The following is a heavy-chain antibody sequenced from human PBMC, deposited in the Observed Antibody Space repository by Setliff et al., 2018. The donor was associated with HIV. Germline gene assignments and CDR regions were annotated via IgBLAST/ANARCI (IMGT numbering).Heavy chain of an antibody. Sequence: SETLSLTCALSGYSISNGYYWGWIRQPSGKGLEWIGSIYHSGSTFYNPSLRSRVTISVDTSQDQFSLRLTSVTAEDTAVYYCAKTYYYDSSGYYYFDSWGQGTLVTVSS. CDR3: AKTYYYDSSGYYYFDS. CDR1: GYSISNGYY. V-gene: IGHV4-38-2*01. D-gene: IGHD3-22*01. CDR2: IYHSGST. J-gene: IGHJ4*02.